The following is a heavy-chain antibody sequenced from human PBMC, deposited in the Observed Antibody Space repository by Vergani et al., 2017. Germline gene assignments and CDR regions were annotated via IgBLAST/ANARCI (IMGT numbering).Heavy chain of an antibody. V-gene: IGHV4-31*03. D-gene: IGHD2-2*01. J-gene: IGHJ3*02. CDR3: ARDSYRPYCSSTSCYGGDAFDI. Sequence: QVQLHESGPGLVKPSETLSLICSVSGGSISSGGYYWSWIRQHPGKGLEWIGYIYYSGSTYYNPSLKSRVTISVDTSKNQFSLKLSSVTAADTAVYYCARDSYRPYCSSTSCYGGDAFDIWGQGTMVTVSS. CDR1: GGSISSGGYY. CDR2: IYYSGST.